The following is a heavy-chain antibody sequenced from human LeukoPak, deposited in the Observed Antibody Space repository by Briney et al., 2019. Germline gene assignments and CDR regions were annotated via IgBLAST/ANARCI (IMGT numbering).Heavy chain of an antibody. V-gene: IGHV3-48*03. CDR2: ISSSGSTI. Sequence: GGSLRLSSAASGFTFSSYEMNWVRQAPGKGLEWVSYISSSGSTIYYADSVKGRFTISRDNAKNSLYLQMNSLRAEDTAVYYCARDHLGGYRWGQGTLVTVSS. D-gene: IGHD3-16*01. J-gene: IGHJ4*02. CDR3: ARDHLGGYR. CDR1: GFTFSSYE.